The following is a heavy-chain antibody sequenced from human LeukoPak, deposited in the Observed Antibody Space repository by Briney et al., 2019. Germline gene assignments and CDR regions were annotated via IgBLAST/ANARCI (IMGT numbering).Heavy chain of an antibody. V-gene: IGHV4-30-4*01. D-gene: IGHD5-18*01. CDR2: IYYSGST. Sequence: SETLSLTCTVSGGSISSGDYYWSWIRQPPGKGLEWIGYIYYSGSTYYNPSLKSRVTISVDTSKYQFSLKLSSVTAAATAVYYCGKGAMVTFPFFDYWGQGTLVTVSS. CDR3: GKGAMVTFPFFDY. CDR1: GGSISSGDYY. J-gene: IGHJ4*02.